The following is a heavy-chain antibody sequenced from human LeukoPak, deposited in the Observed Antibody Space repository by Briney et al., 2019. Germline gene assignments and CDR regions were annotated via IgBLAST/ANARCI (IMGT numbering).Heavy chain of an antibody. CDR3: GRGHWGLDY. D-gene: IGHD7-27*01. Sequence: PGGSLRLSCAASGFTFSDYYMTWIRQAPGKVLEWVSYISNSGNTIYYADSVKGRFTISRDNAMSSLYLQMNSLRAEDTAVYYCGRGHWGLDYWGQGTLVTVSS. CDR2: ISNSGNTI. J-gene: IGHJ4*02. CDR1: GFTFSDYY. V-gene: IGHV3-11*04.